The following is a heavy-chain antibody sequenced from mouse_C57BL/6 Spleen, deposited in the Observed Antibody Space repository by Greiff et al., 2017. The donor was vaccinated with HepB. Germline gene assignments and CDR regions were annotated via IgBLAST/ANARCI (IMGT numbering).Heavy chain of an antibody. CDR1: GYPFTSYW. CDR3: ARFDY. Sequence: VQLQQPGAELVKPGASVRRPCKAPGYPFTSYWMPWVKKRPGRGLGGIGRIDPSSGGTKYKEKLKRKATLTVDKPSSTADMQLSSLTSEESAVYYCARFDYWGQGTTLTVSS. J-gene: IGHJ2*01. CDR2: IDPSSGGT. V-gene: IGHV1-72*01.